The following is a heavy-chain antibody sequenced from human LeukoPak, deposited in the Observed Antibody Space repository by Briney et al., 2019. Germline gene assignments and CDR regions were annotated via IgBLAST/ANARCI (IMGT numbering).Heavy chain of an antibody. CDR1: GYTFTSYA. J-gene: IGHJ4*02. V-gene: IGHV1-3*01. CDR3: ARALSIVGAITP. CDR2: INAGNGNT. Sequence: ASVKVSCKASGYTFTSYAMHWVRQAPGQRLEWMGWINAGNGNTKYSQKFQGRVTITRDTSASTAYMELSSLRSEDTAVYYCARALSIVGAITPWGQGTLVAVSS. D-gene: IGHD1-26*01.